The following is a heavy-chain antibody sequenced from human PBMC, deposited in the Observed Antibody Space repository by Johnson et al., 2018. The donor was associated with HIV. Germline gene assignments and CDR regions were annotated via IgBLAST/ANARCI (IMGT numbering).Heavy chain of an antibody. CDR2: ISYDGSNK. D-gene: IGHD3-22*01. J-gene: IGHJ3*02. CDR1: GFTFSSYG. CDR3: AKAGDSSGRDAFDI. V-gene: IGHV3-30*18. Sequence: QVQLVESGGNVVQPGRSLRLSCAASGFTFSSYGMHWVRQAPGKGLERVAVISYDGSNKYYADSVKGRFNISRDNSKNSLYLQMNSLRAEDTALSYCAKAGDSSGRDAFDIWCQGTMVTVSS.